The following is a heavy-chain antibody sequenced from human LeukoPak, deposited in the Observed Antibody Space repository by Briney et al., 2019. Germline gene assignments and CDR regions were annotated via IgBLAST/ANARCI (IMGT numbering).Heavy chain of an antibody. CDR2: IYYTGIA. D-gene: IGHD2-21*02. CDR3: ARRRVTTGFDY. Sequence: SETLSLTCTVSDLPITRSSYYWGWIRQTPGEGLDWIGSIYYTGIAYYNPSPQGRLTMSVDTSKNQFSLKLNSVTVADTAVYYCARRRVTTGFDYWDQGIPVTVSS. V-gene: IGHV4-39*01. CDR1: DLPITRSSYY. J-gene: IGHJ4*02.